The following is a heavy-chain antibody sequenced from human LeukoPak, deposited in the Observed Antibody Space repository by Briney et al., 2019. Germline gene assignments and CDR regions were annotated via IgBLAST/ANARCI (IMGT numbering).Heavy chain of an antibody. V-gene: IGHV4-34*01. Sequence: SETLSLTCAVYGGSFSGYYWSWIRQPPGKGLEWIGEINHSGSTNYNPSLKSRVTISVETSKNQFSLKLSSVTAADTAVYYCAYLQRDSSGPDAFDIWGQGTMVTVSS. D-gene: IGHD3-22*01. J-gene: IGHJ3*02. CDR2: INHSGST. CDR1: GGSFSGYY. CDR3: AYLQRDSSGPDAFDI.